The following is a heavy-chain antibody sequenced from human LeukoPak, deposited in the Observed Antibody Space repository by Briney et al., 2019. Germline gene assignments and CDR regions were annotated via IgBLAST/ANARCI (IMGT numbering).Heavy chain of an antibody. CDR2: IIPILGIA. V-gene: IGHV1-69*04. CDR1: GGTFSSYA. J-gene: IGHJ4*02. D-gene: IGHD3-22*01. Sequence: SVKVSCKASGGTFSSYAISWVRQAPGQGLEWMGRIIPILGIANYAQKLQGRVTMTTDTSTSTAYMELRSLRSDDTAVYYCARSYDSSGYSDYWGQGTLVTVSS. CDR3: ARSYDSSGYSDY.